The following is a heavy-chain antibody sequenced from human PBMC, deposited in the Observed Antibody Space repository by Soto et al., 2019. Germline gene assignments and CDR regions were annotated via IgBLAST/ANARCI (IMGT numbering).Heavy chain of an antibody. CDR1: GGSISSGGYC. Sequence: PSETLSLTCSVSGGSISSGGYCWSWIRQHPGKGLEWIGYIYYSGSTYYNPSLKSRVTISVDTSKNQFSLKLSSVTAADTAVYYCARDDRDGYNPSGVYFDYWGQGTLVTVSS. J-gene: IGHJ4*02. CDR2: IYYSGST. CDR3: ARDDRDGYNPSGVYFDY. D-gene: IGHD5-12*01. V-gene: IGHV4-31*03.